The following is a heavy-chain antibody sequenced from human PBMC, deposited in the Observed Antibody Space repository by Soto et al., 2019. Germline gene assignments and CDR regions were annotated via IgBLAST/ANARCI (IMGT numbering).Heavy chain of an antibody. Sequence: ASVKVSFKASGYTFTGYYMHWVRQAPGQGLEWMGWINPNSGGTNYAQKFQGWVTMTRDTSISTAYMELSRLRSDDTAVYYCARTAYYGSGPNDCWGQGTLVTVSS. J-gene: IGHJ4*02. CDR1: GYTFTGYY. D-gene: IGHD3-10*01. V-gene: IGHV1-2*04. CDR2: INPNSGGT. CDR3: ARTAYYGSGPNDC.